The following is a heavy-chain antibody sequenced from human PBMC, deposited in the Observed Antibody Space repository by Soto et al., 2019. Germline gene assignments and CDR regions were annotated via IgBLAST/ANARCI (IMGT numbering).Heavy chain of an antibody. V-gene: IGHV1-18*01. CDR3: ARGRIVASIHDDFEI. CDR2: ISAYNGKR. Sequence: QGQLLQSGDEVKKPGASVRVSCRASGYDFTSYGISWVRQAPGQGLEWVSWISAYNGKRDTAQKFKGRVTMTLDTSTDTAHMELGDLTSADTAVYYCARGRIVASIHDDFEIWGQGTMVAVSS. CDR1: GYDFTSYG. J-gene: IGHJ3*02. D-gene: IGHD2-21*01.